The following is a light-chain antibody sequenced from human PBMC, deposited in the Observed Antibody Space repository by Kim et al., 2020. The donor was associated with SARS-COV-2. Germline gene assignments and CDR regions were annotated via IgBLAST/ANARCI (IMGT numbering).Light chain of an antibody. V-gene: IGKV1-39*01. CDR1: SSVNNY. J-gene: IGKJ2*03. CDR3: QQTFNTQYS. CDR2: GAS. Sequence: SAAVVYSITITCLRNSSVNNYLNWYQQKPGKAPKLLIYGASTLHSGVPYRFSGSGSGTGFTLTISSLQAEDVAIYYCQQTFNTQYSFGQGTKLEI.